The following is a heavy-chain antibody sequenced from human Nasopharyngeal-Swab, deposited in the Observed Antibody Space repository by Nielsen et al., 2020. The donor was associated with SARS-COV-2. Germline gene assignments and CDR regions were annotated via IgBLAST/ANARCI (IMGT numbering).Heavy chain of an antibody. CDR3: ARSAVHSGSYYGRLDACDI. CDR2: INAGNGNK. CDR1: AYTFTSYA. V-gene: IGHV1-3*01. D-gene: IGHD1-26*01. Sequence: ASVKVSCKASAYTFTSYAMHWVRQAPGQRLEWMGWINAGNGNKKYSQKFQGRVTITRDTSASTAYMELSSLRSEDTAVYYCARSAVHSGSYYGRLDACDIWGQGTMVIVS. J-gene: IGHJ3*02.